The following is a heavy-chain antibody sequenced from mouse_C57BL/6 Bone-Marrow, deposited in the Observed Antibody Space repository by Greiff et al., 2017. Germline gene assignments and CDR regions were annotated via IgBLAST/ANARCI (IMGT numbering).Heavy chain of an antibody. J-gene: IGHJ2*01. V-gene: IGHV1-81*01. CDR2: IYPRSGNT. CDR3: ASKGEDWDY. D-gene: IGHD3-3*01. CDR1: GYTFTSYG. Sequence: VQLQQSGAELARPGASVKLSCKASGYTFTSYGISWVKQRTGQGLEWIGEIYPRSGNTYYNEKFKGKATLTAAKSSSTAYMELRSLKSEETAVNYSASKGEDWDYWGQGTTLTVSA.